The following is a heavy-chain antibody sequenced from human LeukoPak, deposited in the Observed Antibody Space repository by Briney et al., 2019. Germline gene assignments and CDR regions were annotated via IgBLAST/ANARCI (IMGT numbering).Heavy chain of an antibody. Sequence: PGGSLRLSCAASGFTFSSYAMHWVRQAPGKGLEWVAVISNDGNSKYFADSVKGRFNISRDNSRNTLSLQMTSLRPEETAVYYCARGQSSIWNRNWFDPWGQGTLDTVSS. J-gene: IGHJ5*02. CDR2: ISNDGNSK. CDR1: GFTFSSYA. D-gene: IGHD1/OR15-1a*01. CDR3: ARGQSSIWNRNWFDP. V-gene: IGHV3-30*01.